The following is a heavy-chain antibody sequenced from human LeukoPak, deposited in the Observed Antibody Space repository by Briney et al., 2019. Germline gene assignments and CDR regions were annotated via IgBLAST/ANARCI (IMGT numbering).Heavy chain of an antibody. CDR3: ARSEDYGGNLDY. J-gene: IGHJ4*02. Sequence: PSQTLSLTCTVSGGSISSGSYYWSWIRQPAGKGLEWIGRIYTSGSTNYNPSLKSRVTISVDTSKNQFSLKLSSVTAADTAVYYCARSEDYGGNLDYWGQGTLVTVSS. D-gene: IGHD4-23*01. CDR1: GGSISSGSYY. CDR2: IYTSGST. V-gene: IGHV4-61*02.